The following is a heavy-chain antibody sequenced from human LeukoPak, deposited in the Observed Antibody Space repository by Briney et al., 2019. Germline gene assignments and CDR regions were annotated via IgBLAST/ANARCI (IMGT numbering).Heavy chain of an antibody. CDR3: ALSPAGRRGGYYFDN. V-gene: IGHV5-51*01. D-gene: IGHD3-10*01. J-gene: IGHJ4*02. CDR1: GYSFSSYW. Sequence: GESLKISCKSSGYSFSSYWIGWVRQMPGKGLEWMGIIFPGDSDTRYSTSFQGQVNISADKSITTAYLQWSSLKVSDTAIYYCALSPAGRRGGYYFDNWGQGTLLTVSS. CDR2: IFPGDSDT.